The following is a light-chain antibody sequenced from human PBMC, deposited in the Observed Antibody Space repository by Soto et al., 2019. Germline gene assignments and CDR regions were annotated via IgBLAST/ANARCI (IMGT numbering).Light chain of an antibody. CDR3: CSYTSLSTVV. CDR1: SSDVGGYNH. V-gene: IGLV2-14*01. J-gene: IGLJ2*01. Sequence: QSVLTQPASVSGSPGQSITISCTGTSSDVGGYNHVSWYQHSPGKAPKLILFAVSDRPSGVSHRFSGSKSGNTASLTLSGLQAEDEADYYCCSYTSLSTVVFGGGTKLTVL. CDR2: AVS.